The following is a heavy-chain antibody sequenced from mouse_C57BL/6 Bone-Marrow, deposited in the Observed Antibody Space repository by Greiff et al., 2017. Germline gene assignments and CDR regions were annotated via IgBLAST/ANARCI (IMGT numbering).Heavy chain of an antibody. CDR3: ARHGGQRPFAY. Sequence: EVQGVESGGDLVKPGGSLKLSCAASGFTFSSYGMSWVRQTPDKRLEWVATISSGGSYTYYPDSVKGRFTISGDNAKNTLYLQMSSLKSEDTAMYYCARHGGQRPFAYWGQGTLVTVSA. D-gene: IGHD3-3*01. V-gene: IGHV5-6*01. CDR1: GFTFSSYG. CDR2: ISSGGSYT. J-gene: IGHJ3*01.